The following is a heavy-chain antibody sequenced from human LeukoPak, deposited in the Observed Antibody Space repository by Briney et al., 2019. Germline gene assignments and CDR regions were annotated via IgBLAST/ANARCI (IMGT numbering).Heavy chain of an antibody. J-gene: IGHJ5*02. CDR2: INTNTGNP. V-gene: IGHV7-4-1*02. D-gene: IGHD4-17*01. CDR3: ARVHDYGDSYWFDP. Sequence: ASVKVSCKASGYTFTSYAMNWVRQAPGQGLEWMGWINTNTGNPTYAQGFTGRFVFSLDTSVSTAYLQISSLKAEDTAVYYCARVHDYGDSYWFDPWGQGTLVTVTS. CDR1: GYTFTSYA.